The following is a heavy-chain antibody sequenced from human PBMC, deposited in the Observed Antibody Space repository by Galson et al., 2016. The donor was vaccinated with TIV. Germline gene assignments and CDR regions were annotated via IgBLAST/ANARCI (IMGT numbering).Heavy chain of an antibody. V-gene: IGHV4-31*03. Sequence: TLSLTCTVSGGSISSGNYYWSWIRQHPGKGLEWIGYIYYSGSTYYNPSLKSRVTISVDTSKNQFSLKLSSVTAADTAVYYCARVPLAGSSTWSYVRFDPWGQGTLVTVSS. D-gene: IGHD6-13*01. J-gene: IGHJ5*02. CDR3: ARVPLAGSSTWSYVRFDP. CDR2: IYYSGST. CDR1: GGSISSGNYY.